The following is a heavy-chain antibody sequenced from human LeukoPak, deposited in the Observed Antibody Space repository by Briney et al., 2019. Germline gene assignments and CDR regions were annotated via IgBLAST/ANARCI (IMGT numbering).Heavy chain of an antibody. J-gene: IGHJ4*02. Sequence: SGESLEISCKGSGYSFTSYWIGWVRQMPGKGLEWMGIIYPGDSDTRYSPSFQGQVTISADKSISTAYLQWSSLKASDTAMYYCARGGGRKWELLNGAPLDYWGQGTLVTVSS. CDR2: IYPGDSDT. D-gene: IGHD1-26*01. CDR1: GYSFTSYW. CDR3: ARGGGRKWELLNGAPLDY. V-gene: IGHV5-51*01.